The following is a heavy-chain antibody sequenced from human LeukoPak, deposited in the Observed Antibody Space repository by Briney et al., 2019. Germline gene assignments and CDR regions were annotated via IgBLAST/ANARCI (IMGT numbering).Heavy chain of an antibody. D-gene: IGHD6-19*01. Sequence: SETLSLTCTVSGGSTSSSSYYWGWIRQPPGKGLEWIGYIYYCGGTNYNPSLKSRVTISVDTSKNQFSLKLSSVTAADTAVYYCARDSYGYSSGWSHWFDPWGQGTLVTVSS. V-gene: IGHV4-61*01. CDR2: IYYCGGT. CDR3: ARDSYGYSSGWSHWFDP. CDR1: GGSTSSSSYY. J-gene: IGHJ5*02.